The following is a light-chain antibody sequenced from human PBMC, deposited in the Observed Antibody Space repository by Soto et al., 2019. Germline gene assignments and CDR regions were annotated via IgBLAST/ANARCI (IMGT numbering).Light chain of an antibody. CDR1: QSVSNNY. J-gene: IGKJ1*01. CDR3: QQYGSSGT. CDR2: GAS. V-gene: IGKV3-20*01. Sequence: EIVMTQSACTLSLSPGGRATLSCRASQSVSNNYLAWYQQKPGQAPRLLIYGASNRATGIPDRFSGSGSGTDFTLTISRLEPEDFAVYYCQQYGSSGTFGQGTKVDI.